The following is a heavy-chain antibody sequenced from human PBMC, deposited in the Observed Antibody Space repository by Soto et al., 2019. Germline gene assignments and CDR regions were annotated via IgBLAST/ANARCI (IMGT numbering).Heavy chain of an antibody. CDR1: GGSISNYQ. J-gene: IGHJ4*02. Sequence: SETLSLTCTVYGGSISNYQWSWIRQPAGKGLEWIGRIYTSDVTNYNPSLKSRVTMSVDTSKNQFSLKLSSVTAADTAVYYCARGPYYDSSGYYHPLDSWGQGTLVTVSS. V-gene: IGHV4-4*07. CDR3: ARGPYYDSSGYYHPLDS. CDR2: IYTSDVT. D-gene: IGHD3-22*01.